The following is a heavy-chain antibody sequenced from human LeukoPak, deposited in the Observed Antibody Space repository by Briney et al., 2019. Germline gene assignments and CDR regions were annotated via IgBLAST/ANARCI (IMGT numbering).Heavy chain of an antibody. J-gene: IGHJ4*02. CDR3: AKDIWRLGIAVAGYYFDY. CDR2: ISGSGGST. CDR1: GFTFSSYA. V-gene: IGHV3-23*01. Sequence: PGGSLRLSCAASGFTFSSYAMSWVRQAPGKGLEWVSAISGSGGSTYYADSVKGRFTISRDNSKNTLYLQMNSLRAEDTAVYYCAKDIWRLGIAVAGYYFDYWGQGTLVTVSS. D-gene: IGHD6-19*01.